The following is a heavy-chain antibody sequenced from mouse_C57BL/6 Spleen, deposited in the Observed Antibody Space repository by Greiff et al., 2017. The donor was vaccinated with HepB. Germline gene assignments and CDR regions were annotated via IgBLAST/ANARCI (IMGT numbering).Heavy chain of an antibody. D-gene: IGHD2-1*01. V-gene: IGHV1-55*01. CDR1: GYTFTSYW. CDR3: AREGIYYGNLYYFDY. J-gene: IGHJ2*01. Sequence: QVQLQQSGAELVKPGASVKMSCKASGYTFTSYWITWVKQRPGQGLEWIGDIYPGSGSTNYNEKFKSKATLTVDTSSSTAYMQLSSLTSEDSAVYYCAREGIYYGNLYYFDYWGQGTTLTVSS. CDR2: IYPGSGST.